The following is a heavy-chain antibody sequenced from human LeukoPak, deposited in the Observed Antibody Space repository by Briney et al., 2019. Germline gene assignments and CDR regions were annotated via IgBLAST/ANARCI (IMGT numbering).Heavy chain of an antibody. J-gene: IGHJ4*02. CDR3: ARLSIAAAGRDDY. CDR1: GGTFSSYA. Sequence: ASVKVSCKSSGGTFSSYAISWVRQAPGQGLEWMGGIIPIFGTANYAQKFQGRVTITADESTSAAYMELSSLRSEDTAVYYCARLSIAAAGRDDYWGQGTLVTVSS. V-gene: IGHV1-69*13. D-gene: IGHD6-13*01. CDR2: IIPIFGTA.